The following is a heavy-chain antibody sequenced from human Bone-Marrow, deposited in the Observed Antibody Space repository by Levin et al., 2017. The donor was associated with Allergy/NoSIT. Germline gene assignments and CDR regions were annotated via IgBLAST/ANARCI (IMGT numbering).Heavy chain of an antibody. D-gene: IGHD6-13*01. J-gene: IGHJ2*01. CDR3: AKDKPAYSSSWFYWYFDL. CDR1: GFTFSSYT. CDR2: ISGSGYSR. V-gene: IGHV3-23*01. Sequence: GGSLRLSCAASGFTFSSYTMSWVRQAPGKGLEWVSTISGSGYSRYYADSVKGRFIISRDNSKNTLYLHMSTLRAEDTAVYYCAKDKPAYSSSWFYWYFDLWGRGTLVTVSS.